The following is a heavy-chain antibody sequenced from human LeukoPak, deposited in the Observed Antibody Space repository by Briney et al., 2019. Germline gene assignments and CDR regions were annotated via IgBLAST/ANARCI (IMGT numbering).Heavy chain of an antibody. Sequence: SSNAMSWVRQPPGKGLEWIGEIYHSGSTNYNPSLKSRVTISVDKSKNQFSLKLSSVTAADTAVYYCARGRAAADEYNWFDPWGQGTLVTVSS. CDR2: IYHSGST. V-gene: IGHV4-4*02. CDR1: SSNA. J-gene: IGHJ5*02. CDR3: ARGRAAADEYNWFDP. D-gene: IGHD6-13*01.